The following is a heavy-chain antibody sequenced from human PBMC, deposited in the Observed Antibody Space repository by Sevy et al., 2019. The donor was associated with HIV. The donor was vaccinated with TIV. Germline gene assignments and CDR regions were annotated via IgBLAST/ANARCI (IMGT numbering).Heavy chain of an antibody. V-gene: IGHV3-23*01. CDR1: GFSFISYV. CDR3: AKEDPDGYQH. Sequence: GGSLRLSCAASGFSFISYVMTWVRQAPGKGLEWVSTISSSGGSTYYADALKGRFTISRDNSKKTVFLEMNSLRAEDTAIYYCAKEDPDGYQHWGQGTLVTVSS. D-gene: IGHD6-25*01. J-gene: IGHJ1*01. CDR2: ISSSGGST.